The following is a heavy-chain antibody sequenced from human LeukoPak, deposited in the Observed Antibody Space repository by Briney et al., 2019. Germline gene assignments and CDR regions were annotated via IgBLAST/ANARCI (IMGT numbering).Heavy chain of an antibody. J-gene: IGHJ5*02. Sequence: SVKVSCKASGGTFSSYAISWVRQAPGQGLEWMGGIIPIFGTANYAQKFQGRVTITTDESTSTAYMELSSLRSEDTAVYYCARVHGSDYYDSSGYYYWFDPWGQGTLVTVSS. CDR1: GGTFSSYA. CDR3: ARVHGSDYYDSSGYYYWFDP. CDR2: IIPIFGTA. D-gene: IGHD3-22*01. V-gene: IGHV1-69*05.